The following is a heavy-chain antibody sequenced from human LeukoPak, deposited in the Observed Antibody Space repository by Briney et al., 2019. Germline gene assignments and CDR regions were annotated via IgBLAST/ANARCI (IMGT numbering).Heavy chain of an antibody. CDR2: INPNSGGT. D-gene: IGHD3-10*02. CDR1: GGTFSSYA. J-gene: IGHJ5*02. Sequence: ASVKVSCKASGGTFSSYAISWVRQAPGQGLEWMGWINPNSGGTNYAQKFQGRVTMTRDTSISTAYMELSRLRSDDTAVYYCARDREELMFGGNWFDPWGQGTLVTVSS. CDR3: ARDREELMFGGNWFDP. V-gene: IGHV1-2*02.